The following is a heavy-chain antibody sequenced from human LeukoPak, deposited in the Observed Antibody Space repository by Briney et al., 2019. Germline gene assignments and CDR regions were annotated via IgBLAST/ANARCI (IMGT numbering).Heavy chain of an antibody. CDR3: ARSPADVDTAMVYYYYYYMDV. CDR2: ISAYNGNT. V-gene: IGHV1-18*01. D-gene: IGHD5-18*01. J-gene: IGHJ6*03. Sequence: GASVKVSCKTSGYTFSTYGLSWVRQAPGHGLEWMGWISAYNGNTNYAQKLQGRVTMTTDTSTSTAYMELRSLRSDDTAVYYCARSPADVDTAMVYYYYYYMDVWGKGTTVTISS. CDR1: GYTFSTYG.